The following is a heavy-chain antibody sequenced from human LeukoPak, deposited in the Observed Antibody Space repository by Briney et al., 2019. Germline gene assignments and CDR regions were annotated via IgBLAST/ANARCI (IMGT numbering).Heavy chain of an antibody. J-gene: IGHJ1*01. CDR1: GFTFSNAW. CDR2: IKSKTDGGTT. Sequence: PGGSLRPSCAASGFTFSNAWMSWVRQAPGKGLEWVGRIKSKTDGGTTDYAAPVKGRFTISRDDSKNTLYLQMNSLKTEDTAVYYCTTDRLSFILTGFWGQGPRDTLSS. CDR3: TTDRLSFILTGF. D-gene: IGHD3-9*01. V-gene: IGHV3-15*01.